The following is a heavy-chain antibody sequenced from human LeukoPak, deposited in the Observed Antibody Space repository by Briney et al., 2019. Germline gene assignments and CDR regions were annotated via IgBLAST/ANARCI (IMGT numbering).Heavy chain of an antibody. J-gene: IGHJ4*02. CDR2: INWNGGNT. V-gene: IGHV3-20*04. Sequence: GGSLRLSCAASGFTFCDYGMSWVRQAPGKGLEWVSSINWNGGNTAYADSMKGRFTISRDTAKDSLYLQLNSLRAEDTALYYCARDRGWLQYIDYWGQGTLVTVSS. CDR1: GFTFCDYG. CDR3: ARDRGWLQYIDY. D-gene: IGHD5-24*01.